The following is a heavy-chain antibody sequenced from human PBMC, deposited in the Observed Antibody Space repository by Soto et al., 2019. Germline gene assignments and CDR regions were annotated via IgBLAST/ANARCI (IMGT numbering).Heavy chain of an antibody. V-gene: IGHV3-74*01. CDR1: GFTFSSYW. J-gene: IGHJ6*02. Sequence: GGSLRLSCAASGFTFSSYWMHWVRQAPGKGLVWVSRINSDGSSTGYADSVKGRVTIAHDNAKNTLYLQMTSLRAEDTAVYYCARGQRPQNYYYGMDVWGQGTTVTVSS. CDR2: INSDGSST. CDR3: ARGQRPQNYYYGMDV.